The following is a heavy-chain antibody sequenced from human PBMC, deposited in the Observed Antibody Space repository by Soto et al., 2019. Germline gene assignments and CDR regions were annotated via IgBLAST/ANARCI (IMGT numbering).Heavy chain of an antibody. J-gene: IGHJ1*01. CDR3: ATPYYFNH. CDR2: ISDDSSYI. D-gene: IGHD3-16*01. Sequence: GGSLRLSCVGSGFTFSTYEMQWVRQAPGKGLEWLSSISDDSSYIDYADSLRGRFTVSRDNARNSLYLQIDSLGVEDTAVYYCATPYYFNHWGPGTLVTVSS. CDR1: GFTFSTYE. V-gene: IGHV3-21*06.